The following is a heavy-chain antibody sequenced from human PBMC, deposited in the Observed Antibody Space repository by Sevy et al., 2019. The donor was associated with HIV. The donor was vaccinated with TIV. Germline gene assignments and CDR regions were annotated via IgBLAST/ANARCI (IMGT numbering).Heavy chain of an antibody. Sequence: GGSLRLSCAASGFTFSSYAMHWVRQAPGKGLEWVAVISYDGSNKYYADSVKGRFTISRDNSKNTLYLQMNSLRAEDTAVYHCARGMMYGYDSSGYLPAVDAFDIWGQGTMVTVSS. D-gene: IGHD3-22*01. CDR2: ISYDGSNK. CDR3: ARGMMYGYDSSGYLPAVDAFDI. CDR1: GFTFSSYA. V-gene: IGHV3-30-3*01. J-gene: IGHJ3*02.